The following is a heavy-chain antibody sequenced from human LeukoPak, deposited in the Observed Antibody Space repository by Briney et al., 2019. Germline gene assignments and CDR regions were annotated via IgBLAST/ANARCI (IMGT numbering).Heavy chain of an antibody. CDR3: ARATRDGYKLARLPDDY. CDR2: ISAYNGNT. J-gene: IGHJ4*02. V-gene: IGHV1-18*01. CDR1: GYTFTIYS. Sequence: GASVKVSCTASGYTFTIYSISWVRHAPGQGLEWMGWISAYNGNTNYAQKLQGRGTMTRDTSTTTAKIELRSLRSNDTAVYYCARATRDGYKLARLPDDYWGQGTLVTVSS. D-gene: IGHD5-24*01.